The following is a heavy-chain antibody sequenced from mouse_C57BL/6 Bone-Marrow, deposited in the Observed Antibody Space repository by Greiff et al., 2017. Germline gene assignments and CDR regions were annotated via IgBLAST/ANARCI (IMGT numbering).Heavy chain of an antibody. Sequence: EVHLVESGGDLVKPGGSLKLSCAASGFSFSSYGMSWVRHTPDKRLEWVATISSGGSYTYYPDSVKGRFTISRHNAKNTLYLQMSSLKSEDTAMYYCASRRDDGYWAPFAYWGQGTLVTVSA. D-gene: IGHD2-3*01. V-gene: IGHV5-6*01. CDR3: ASRRDDGYWAPFAY. CDR1: GFSFSSYG. CDR2: ISSGGSYT. J-gene: IGHJ3*01.